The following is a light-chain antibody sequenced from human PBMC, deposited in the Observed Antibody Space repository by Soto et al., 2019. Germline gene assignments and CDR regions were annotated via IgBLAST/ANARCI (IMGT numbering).Light chain of an antibody. CDR1: QSISSW. CDR2: DAS. J-gene: IGKJ4*02. V-gene: IGKV1-5*01. CDR3: QQYSTYPLT. Sequence: DIQMTQSPSTLSASVGDRVTITCRASQSISSWLAWYQQKPGKAPKLLIYDASSLKSGVPSRFSGSGSGTEFTLTISSLQPDDFATYYCQQYSTYPLTFGGGTKVEIK.